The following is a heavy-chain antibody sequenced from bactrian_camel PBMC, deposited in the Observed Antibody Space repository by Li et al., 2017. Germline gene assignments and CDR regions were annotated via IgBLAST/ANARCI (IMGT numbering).Heavy chain of an antibody. Sequence: HVQLVESGGGSVQAGGSLRLSCAASGDIYSSNYMGWFRQRPGKERGGIASIGDGGGATPYHTSSVKGRFTISRDNAKNTVALQMNNLKSEDTALYYCAATHGYYYTAEYPYWGQGTQVTVS. V-gene: IGHV3S54*01. J-gene: IGHJ4*01. CDR2: IGDGGGAT. D-gene: IGHD2*01. CDR3: AATHGYYYTAEYPY. CDR1: GDIYSSNY.